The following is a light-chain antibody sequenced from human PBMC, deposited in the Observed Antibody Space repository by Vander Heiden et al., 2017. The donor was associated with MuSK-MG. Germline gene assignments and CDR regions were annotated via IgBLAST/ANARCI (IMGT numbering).Light chain of an antibody. Sequence: SYVLTQPPSVSVAHGKTARITCVRNNIGSKNVHWYQQMPAQAPVLVVNYDSDRPAGIPERFSGSNSGNTATLTISSLEAGDEDDYYCQVWDSDDQVVFGGGTKLTVL. CDR2: YDS. V-gene: IGLV3-21*03. CDR1: NIGSKN. CDR3: QVWDSDDQVV. J-gene: IGLJ2*01.